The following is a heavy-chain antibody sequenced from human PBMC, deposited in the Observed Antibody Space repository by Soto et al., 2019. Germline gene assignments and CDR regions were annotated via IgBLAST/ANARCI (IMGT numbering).Heavy chain of an antibody. CDR1: GGSISSGGYY. CDR3: ARSDSTPYYYYGWDV. J-gene: IGHJ6*02. CDR2: NYYSGIT. V-gene: IGHV4-31*03. D-gene: IGHD3-22*01. Sequence: SETLSLTCTVSGGSISSGGYYWTWIRQHPGKGLEWIGYNYYSGITYYNPSLKSRVTISLDTSKNQFSLKLSSVTAADTAMYYCARSDSTPYYYYGWDVWGQGTTVTVSS.